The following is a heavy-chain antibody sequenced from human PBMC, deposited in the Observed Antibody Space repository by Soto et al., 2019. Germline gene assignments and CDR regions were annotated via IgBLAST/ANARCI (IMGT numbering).Heavy chain of an antibody. CDR1: GGSISSRSYF. CDR3: ARQAVDEGYSSGWYFDS. CDR2: VSYNVRT. D-gene: IGHD6-19*01. J-gene: IGHJ4*02. Sequence: QLQLQESGPGLVKPSETLFLTCTVSGGSISSRSYFWGWIRQPPGKGLEWIGSVSYNVRTYYNPSLESLLTMSVDTSKNPFFLKLSSVPAADTTVYYCARQAVDEGYSSGWYFDSWGQGTLVTVSS. V-gene: IGHV4-39*01.